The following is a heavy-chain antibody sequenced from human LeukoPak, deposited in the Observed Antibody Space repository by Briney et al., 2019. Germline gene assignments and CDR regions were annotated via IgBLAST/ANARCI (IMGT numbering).Heavy chain of an antibody. D-gene: IGHD2-21*02. CDR2: ISSSSSTI. Sequence: GGSLRLSCAASGFTFSSYSMNWVRQAPGKGLEWVSYISSSSSTIYYADSVKGRFTISRDNAKNSLYLQMNSLRAEDTAVYYCAISSRLYCGGDCYSFDYWGQGTLVTVSS. V-gene: IGHV3-48*01. CDR1: GFTFSSYS. J-gene: IGHJ4*02. CDR3: AISSRLYCGGDCYSFDY.